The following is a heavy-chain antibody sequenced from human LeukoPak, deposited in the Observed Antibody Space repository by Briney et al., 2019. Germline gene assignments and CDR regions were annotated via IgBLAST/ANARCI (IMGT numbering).Heavy chain of an antibody. J-gene: IGHJ4*02. Sequence: PGGSLRLSCAASGFTFDDYAMHWVRQAPGKGLEWVSGISWNSGSIGYADSVKGRFTISRDNAKNSLYLQMNSLRAEDTALYYCAKARSPMVIDPIDYWGQGTLVTVSS. CDR2: ISWNSGSI. V-gene: IGHV3-9*01. CDR3: AKARSPMVIDPIDY. D-gene: IGHD5-18*01. CDR1: GFTFDDYA.